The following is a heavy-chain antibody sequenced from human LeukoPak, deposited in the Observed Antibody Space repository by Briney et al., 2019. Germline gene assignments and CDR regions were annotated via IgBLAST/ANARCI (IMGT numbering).Heavy chain of an antibody. J-gene: IGHJ6*02. V-gene: IGHV1-18*01. Sequence: ASVKVSCKASGYTFTAYGISWVRHAPGQGLEWMGWISGHNGNTKYAQKFQGRVTMTTDTSTSTAYMELRCLRSDDTAVYYCARDTCSSSSCYTPGYNYHYGMDVWGQGTTVTVSS. CDR2: ISGHNGNT. CDR1: GYTFTAYG. CDR3: ARDTCSSSSCYTPGYNYHYGMDV. D-gene: IGHD2-2*02.